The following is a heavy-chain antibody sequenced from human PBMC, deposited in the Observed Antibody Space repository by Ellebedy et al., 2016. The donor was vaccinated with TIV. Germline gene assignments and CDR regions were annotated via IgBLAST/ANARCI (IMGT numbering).Heavy chain of an antibody. CDR2: IFTSGSF. J-gene: IGHJ6*03. D-gene: IGHD1-1*01. CDR1: GGSVSRYF. CDR3: ARVHCPITTCDYYYMDV. Sequence: GSLRLXXTVSGGSVSRYFWSWIRQPAGKGLEWIGRIFTSGSFNYNPSLMSRVTMSVVTSKNQISLRLNSVTTADTAVYYCARVHCPITTCDYYYMDVWGKGTTVTVSS. V-gene: IGHV4-4*07.